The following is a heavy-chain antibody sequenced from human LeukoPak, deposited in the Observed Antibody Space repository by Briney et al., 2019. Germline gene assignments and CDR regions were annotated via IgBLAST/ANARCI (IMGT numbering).Heavy chain of an antibody. D-gene: IGHD6-13*01. CDR3: ARDRYSSSWYDAFDI. V-gene: IGHV4-34*01. Sequence: SETLSLTCAVYGGSFSGYYWSWIRQPPGKGLEWIGEINHSGSTNYNPSLKSRVTISVDTSKNQFSLKLSSVTAADTAVYYCARDRYSSSWYDAFDIWGQGTMVTVSS. CDR2: INHSGST. CDR1: GGSFSGYY. J-gene: IGHJ3*02.